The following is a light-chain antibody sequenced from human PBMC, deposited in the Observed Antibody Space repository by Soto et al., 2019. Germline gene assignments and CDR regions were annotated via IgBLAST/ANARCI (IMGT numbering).Light chain of an antibody. CDR1: SSDVGGYNY. Sequence: QSNSISYTGTSSDVGGYNYVSWYQQHPGKAPKLLIYDVTTRPSGVSNRFSGSKSGNTASLTISGLQGEDEAEYYCSSYRTSRPVYVFGPGTKVTVL. CDR2: DVT. J-gene: IGLJ1*01. CDR3: SSYRTSRPVYV. V-gene: IGLV2-14*03.